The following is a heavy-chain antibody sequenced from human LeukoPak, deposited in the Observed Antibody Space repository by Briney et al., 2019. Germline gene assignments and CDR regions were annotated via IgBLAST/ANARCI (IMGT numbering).Heavy chain of an antibody. J-gene: IGHJ4*02. V-gene: IGHV3-23*01. CDR1: GFTFSSYA. Sequence: GGSLRLSCAASGFTFSSYAMSWVRQAPGKGLEWVSAISGSGGSTYYADSVKGRFTISRDNSKNTLYLQMNSLRAEDTAVYYCAKDSKWMVGATYFDYWGQGTLVTVSS. CDR3: AKDSKWMVGATYFDY. D-gene: IGHD1-26*01. CDR2: ISGSGGST.